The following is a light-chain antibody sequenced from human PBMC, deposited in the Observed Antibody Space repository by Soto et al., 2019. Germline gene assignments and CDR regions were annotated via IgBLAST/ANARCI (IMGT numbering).Light chain of an antibody. CDR1: QSVTSN. V-gene: IGKV3-15*01. CDR3: QQYNNWPLT. CDR2: GAS. J-gene: IGKJ4*01. Sequence: EIVMTQSPATLSVSPGERVTLSCRASQSVTSNLAWYQQKPGQPPRRLIYGASTRATGIPARFSGSGSGTEFTLTISSLQSEDFAVYYCQQYNNWPLTFGGGTKVEIK.